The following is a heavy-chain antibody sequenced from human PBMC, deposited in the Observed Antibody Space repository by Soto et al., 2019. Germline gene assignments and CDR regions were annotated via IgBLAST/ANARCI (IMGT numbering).Heavy chain of an antibody. Sequence: LRLSCAASGXTFSSYGMHWVRQAPGKGLEWVAVISYDGSNKYYADSVKGRFTISRDNSKNTLYLQMNSLRAEDTAVYYCAKDRGDGYMGYFDLWGRGTLVTVSS. CDR2: ISYDGSNK. CDR1: GXTFSSYG. CDR3: AKDRGDGYMGYFDL. V-gene: IGHV3-30*18. D-gene: IGHD5-12*01. J-gene: IGHJ2*01.